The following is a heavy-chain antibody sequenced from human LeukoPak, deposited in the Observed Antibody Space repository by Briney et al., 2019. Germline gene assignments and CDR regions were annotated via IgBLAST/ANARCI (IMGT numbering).Heavy chain of an antibody. V-gene: IGHV4-30-2*01. D-gene: IGHD5-24*01. CDR2: IYHSGST. CDR1: GGSISSGGYS. Sequence: SQTLSLTCAVSGGSISSGGYSWSWIRQPPGKGLEWIGYIYHSGSTYYNPSLKSRVTISVDRSKNQFSLKLSSVTAADTAVYYCARESRLQLPQGWTYYFDYWGQGTLVTVSS. CDR3: ARESRLQLPQGWTYYFDY. J-gene: IGHJ4*02.